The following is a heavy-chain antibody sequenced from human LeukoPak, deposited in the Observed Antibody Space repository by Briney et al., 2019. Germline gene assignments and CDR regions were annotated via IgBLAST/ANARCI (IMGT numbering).Heavy chain of an antibody. CDR3: ARDGGYSYGYSLDC. D-gene: IGHD5-18*01. V-gene: IGHV4-4*07. J-gene: IGHJ4*02. Sequence: PSQTLSLTCTVSGGSISSYYWSWIRQPPGKGLEWIGRIHISGSTNYNPSLKSRLSMSVDTSKNQFSLKLSSVTAADTAVYYCARDGGYSYGYSLDCWGQGTLVTVSS. CDR1: GGSISSYY. CDR2: IHISGST.